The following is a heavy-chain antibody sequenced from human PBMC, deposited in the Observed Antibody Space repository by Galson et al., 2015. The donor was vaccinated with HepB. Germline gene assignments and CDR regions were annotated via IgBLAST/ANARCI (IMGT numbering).Heavy chain of an antibody. D-gene: IGHD6-19*01. CDR2: ISYDGSNK. CDR3: AKMCQAVASGDY. J-gene: IGHJ4*02. CDR1: GFTFSSYG. Sequence: SLRLSCAASGFTFSSYGMHWVRQAPGKGLEWVAVISYDGSNKYYADSVKGRSTISRDNSKNTLYLQMNSLRAEDTAVYYCAKMCQAVASGDYWGQGTLVTVSS. V-gene: IGHV3-30*18.